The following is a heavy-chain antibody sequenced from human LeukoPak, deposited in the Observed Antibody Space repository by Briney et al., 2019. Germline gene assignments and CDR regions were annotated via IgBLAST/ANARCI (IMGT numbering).Heavy chain of an antibody. CDR3: ARGWSIAARRRWFDP. V-gene: IGHV1-8*01. CDR2: MNPNSGNT. J-gene: IGHJ5*02. CDR1: GYTFTSYD. D-gene: IGHD6-6*01. Sequence: ASVKVSCKASGYTFTSYDINWVRQATGQGLEWMGWMNPNSGNTGYAQKFQGRVTMTRNTSISTAYMELSSLRSEDTAVYYCARGWSIAARRRWFDPWGQGTLVTVSS.